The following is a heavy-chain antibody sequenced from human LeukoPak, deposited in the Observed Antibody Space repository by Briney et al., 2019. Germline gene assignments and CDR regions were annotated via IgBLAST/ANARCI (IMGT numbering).Heavy chain of an antibody. J-gene: IGHJ6*03. CDR2: IQYDGSDK. V-gene: IGHV3-30*02. D-gene: IGHD2-8*01. Sequence: HPGGSLRLSCAASGFTFSIYGMQWVRQAPGKGLEWVAFIQYDGSDKYYADSVKGRFTISRDNSKNTLFLQLNSLRAEDTAAYYCAKDRAPMVVYYYMDVWGKGTTVTVSS. CDR3: AKDRAPMVVYYYMDV. CDR1: GFTFSIYG.